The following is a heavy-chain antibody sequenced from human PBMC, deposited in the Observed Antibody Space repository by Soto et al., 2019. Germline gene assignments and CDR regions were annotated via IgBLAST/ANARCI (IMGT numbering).Heavy chain of an antibody. CDR3: ARHRPITMVRGTRYNWFDP. D-gene: IGHD3-10*01. V-gene: IGHV4-59*08. CDR1: GGSISSYY. CDR2: IYYSGST. Sequence: LSLTCTVSGGSISSYYWSWIRQPPGKGLEWIGYIYYSGSTNYNPSLKSRVTISVDTSKNQFSLKLSSVTAADTAVYYCARHRPITMVRGTRYNWFDPWGQGTLVTVSS. J-gene: IGHJ5*02.